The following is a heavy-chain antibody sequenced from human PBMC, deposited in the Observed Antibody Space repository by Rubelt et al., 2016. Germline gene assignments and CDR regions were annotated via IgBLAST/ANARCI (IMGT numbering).Heavy chain of an antibody. CDR2: IYPGDSDT. CDR3: ARRSSSSHYFDY. V-gene: IGHV5-51*01. Sequence: EVQLVQSGAEVKKPGESLKISCKGSGYTFTTYWIGWVRQMPGKGLEWMGIIYPGDSDTRYSPAFQGQGTISADKSINTAYLQWSSLKASDTAMYYCARRSSSSHYFDYWGQGTLVTVSS. J-gene: IGHJ4*02. D-gene: IGHD6-13*01. CDR1: GYTFTTYW.